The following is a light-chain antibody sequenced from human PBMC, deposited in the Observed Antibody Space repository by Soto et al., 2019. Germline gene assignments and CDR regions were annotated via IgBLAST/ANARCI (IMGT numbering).Light chain of an antibody. CDR2: HSS. CDR1: QSVSSSY. V-gene: IGKV3-20*01. J-gene: IGKJ2*01. Sequence: EIVLTHSPGTLSLSPGERATVSCRASQSVSSSYLAWYQQKPGQAPRLLIYHSSTRAAGTPDRFSGSGSGTDFALTISRLEPEDFAVYYCQQYGDPPYTFGQGTKVDIK. CDR3: QQYGDPPYT.